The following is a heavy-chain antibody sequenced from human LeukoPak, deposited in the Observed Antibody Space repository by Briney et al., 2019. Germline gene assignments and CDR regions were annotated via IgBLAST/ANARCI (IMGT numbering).Heavy chain of an antibody. D-gene: IGHD2-2*01. Sequence: GGSLRLSCAASGFIFSNYEMNWVRQTPGKGLEWVSYISDHGKSRNYVDSVKGRFAISRDNAKNSLYLQMNSLRAEDTAVYYCARGGYCSSTSCYAEGVFDYWGQGTLVTVSS. CDR1: GFIFSNYE. CDR2: ISDHGKSR. J-gene: IGHJ4*02. CDR3: ARGGYCSSTSCYAEGVFDY. V-gene: IGHV3-48*03.